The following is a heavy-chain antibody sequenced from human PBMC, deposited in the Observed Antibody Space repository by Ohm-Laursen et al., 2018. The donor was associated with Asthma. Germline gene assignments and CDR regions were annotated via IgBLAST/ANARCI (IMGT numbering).Heavy chain of an antibody. J-gene: IGHJ4*02. CDR2: IYYSGST. V-gene: IGHV4-61*01. D-gene: IGHD6-6*01. CDR3: ARDRLDSSSSY. CDR1: GGSVSSGSYY. Sequence: PSDTLSLTCTVSGGSVSSGSYYWSWIRQPPGKGLEWIGYIYYSGSTNYNPSLKSRVTISLDTSKNQFSLKLSSVTAADTAVYYCARDRLDSSSSYWGQGTLVTVSS.